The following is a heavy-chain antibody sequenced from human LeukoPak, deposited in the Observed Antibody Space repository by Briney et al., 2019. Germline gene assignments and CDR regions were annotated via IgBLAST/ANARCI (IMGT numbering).Heavy chain of an antibody. CDR2: IKGGGGDP. J-gene: IGHJ4*02. Sequence: GGSLRLSCAASGFTFSTSAMGCVRQAPGERLEWVSSIKGGGGDPFYADSVKGRFTISRDNSKNTLFLQLNSLRADDSAVYYCAKGGHDFNPFYWWGQGTLVTVSS. CDR1: GFTFSTSA. V-gene: IGHV3-23*01. CDR3: AKGGHDFNPFYW. D-gene: IGHD2-21*02.